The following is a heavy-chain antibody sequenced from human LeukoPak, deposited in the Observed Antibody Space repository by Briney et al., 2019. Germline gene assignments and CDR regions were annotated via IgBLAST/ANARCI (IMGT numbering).Heavy chain of an antibody. CDR3: AKAKNPSYSSSWSYYFDY. Sequence: GGSLRLSCAAPGFSFDDYAMHWVRQAPGKGLEWVSGISWKSGNIDYADSVKGRFTISRDNAKNSLYLEMNSLRPEDTALYYCAKAKNPSYSSSWSYYFDYWGQGTLVTVSS. CDR1: GFSFDDYA. D-gene: IGHD6-13*01. J-gene: IGHJ4*02. CDR2: ISWKSGNI. V-gene: IGHV3-9*01.